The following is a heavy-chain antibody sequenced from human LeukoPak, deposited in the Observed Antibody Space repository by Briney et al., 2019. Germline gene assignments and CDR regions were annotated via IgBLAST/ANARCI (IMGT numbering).Heavy chain of an antibody. V-gene: IGHV3-30*18. CDR2: ISYDGTNK. CDR3: AKGGYYASSGSYAFDI. D-gene: IGHD3-22*01. J-gene: IGHJ3*02. Sequence: GGSLRLSCAASGFTFSHYAMHWVRQAPGKGLDWVAVISYDGTNKYCADSVKGRFTISRDNSKNTLSLQMNSLRAEDTAVYYCAKGGYYASSGSYAFDIWGQGTVVTVSS. CDR1: GFTFSHYA.